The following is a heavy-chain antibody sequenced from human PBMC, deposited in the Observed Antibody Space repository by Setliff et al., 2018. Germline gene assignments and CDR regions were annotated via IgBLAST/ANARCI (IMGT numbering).Heavy chain of an antibody. Sequence: GGSLRLSCVASGFIFNTYAMSWVRQTPGTGLEWVSIIYNGGSTYYADSVKGRFTISRDDSKNMVFLQMDNLRADDTAIYYCVRESPGVAAAGRRWFDPWGQGIMVTVSS. V-gene: IGHV3-23*03. J-gene: IGHJ5*02. CDR2: IYNGGST. D-gene: IGHD6-25*01. CDR1: GFIFNTYA. CDR3: VRESPGVAAAGRRWFDP.